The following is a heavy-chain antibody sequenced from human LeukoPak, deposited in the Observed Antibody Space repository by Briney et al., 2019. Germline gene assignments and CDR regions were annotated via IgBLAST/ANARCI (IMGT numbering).Heavy chain of an antibody. D-gene: IGHD3-10*01. V-gene: IGHV3-23*01. CDR1: GITLSNYG. J-gene: IGHJ4*02. CDR2: ISDSGGRT. CDR3: AKRGVVIRVILVGFHKEAYYFDS. Sequence: GGSLRLSCAVSGITLSNYGMSWVRQAPGKGLEWVAGISDSGGRTKYADSVKGRFTISRDNPKNILYLQMNSLRAEDTAVYFCAKRGVVIRVILVGFHKEAYYFDSWGQGALVTVSS.